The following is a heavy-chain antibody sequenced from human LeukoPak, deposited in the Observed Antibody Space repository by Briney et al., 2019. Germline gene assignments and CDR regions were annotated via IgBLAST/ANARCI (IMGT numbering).Heavy chain of an antibody. J-gene: IGHJ3*02. CDR1: GFTFDDYA. V-gene: IGHV3-9*03. D-gene: IGHD4-23*01. CDR3: AKDMGDYAGNDDFDI. Sequence: GGSLRLSCAASGFTFDDYAMHWVRQAPGKGLEWVSGISWNSGSIGYADSVKGRFTISRDNAKNSLYLQMNSLRAEDMALYYCAKDMGDYAGNDDFDIWGQGTMVTVSS. CDR2: ISWNSGSI.